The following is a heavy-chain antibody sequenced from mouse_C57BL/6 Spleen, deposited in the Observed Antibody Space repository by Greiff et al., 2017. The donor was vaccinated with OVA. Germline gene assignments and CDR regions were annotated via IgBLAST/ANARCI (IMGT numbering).Heavy chain of an antibody. D-gene: IGHD1-1*01. CDR3: ARSHYYGSSYYYYAMDY. V-gene: IGHV1-64*01. CDR2: IHPNSGST. J-gene: IGHJ4*01. CDR1: GYTFTSYW. Sequence: QVQLQQPGAELVKPGASVKLSCKASGYTFTSYWMHWVKQRPGQGLEWIGMIHPNSGSTNYNEKFKSKATLTVDKSSSTAYMQLSSLTSEDSAVYYCARSHYYGSSYYYYAMDYWGQGTSVTVSS.